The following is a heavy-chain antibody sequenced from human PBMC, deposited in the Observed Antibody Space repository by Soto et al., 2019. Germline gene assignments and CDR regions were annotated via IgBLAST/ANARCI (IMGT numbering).Heavy chain of an antibody. J-gene: IGHJ5*02. D-gene: IGHD1-26*01. CDR2: ISSSSSYI. CDR1: GFTFSSYS. CDR3: ARDSGSDTFDP. V-gene: IGHV3-21*01. Sequence: PGGSLRLSCAASGFTFSSYSMNWVRQAPGKWLEWVSSISSSSSYIYYADSVKGRFTISRDNAKNSLYLQMNSLRAEDTAVYYCARDSGSDTFDPWGQGXLVTVYS.